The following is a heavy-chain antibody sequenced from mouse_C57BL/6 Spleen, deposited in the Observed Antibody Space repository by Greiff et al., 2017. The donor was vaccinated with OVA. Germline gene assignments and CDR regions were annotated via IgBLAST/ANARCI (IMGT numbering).Heavy chain of an antibody. D-gene: IGHD2-4*01. J-gene: IGHJ3*01. CDR3: ARSYDYDEGWFAY. Sequence: QVQLQQPGAELVRPGSSVKLSCKASGYTFTSYWMHWVKQRPIQGLEWIGNIDPSDSETHYNQKFKDKATLTVDKSSSTAYMQLSSLTSEDSAVYYCARSYDYDEGWFAYWGQGTLVTVSA. CDR2: IDPSDSET. CDR1: GYTFTSYW. V-gene: IGHV1-52*01.